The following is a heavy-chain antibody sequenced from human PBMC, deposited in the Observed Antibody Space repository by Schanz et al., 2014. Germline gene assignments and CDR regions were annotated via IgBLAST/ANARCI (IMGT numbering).Heavy chain of an antibody. CDR3: VRVPSRDVSFDL. D-gene: IGHD3-16*01. CDR1: GYTFVSYS. J-gene: IGHJ2*01. Sequence: QVQLVQSGAEVKKPGASVKVSCKASGYTFVSYSMHWVRQAPGQGLEWLGWISGSNGNTNYTQKFQGRVTMTTDTSANTAYMELRSLRSDDTAHYYCVRVPSRDVSFDLWGRGTLXTVSS. CDR2: ISGSNGNT. V-gene: IGHV1-18*04.